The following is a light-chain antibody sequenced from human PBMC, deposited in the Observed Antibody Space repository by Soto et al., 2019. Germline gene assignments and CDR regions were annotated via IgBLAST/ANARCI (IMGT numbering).Light chain of an antibody. CDR3: QKSHSAPFT. CDR1: QSISDY. V-gene: IGKV1-39*01. Sequence: DIQMTQSPFSLSASLGDRVTITCRASQSISDYLNWYQQKPGKGPKLLIFAASSLQVGVPSRFSGSGSGTDFTLTISRLQPEDFATYFCQKSHSAPFTFGPGTTVDIK. CDR2: AAS. J-gene: IGKJ3*01.